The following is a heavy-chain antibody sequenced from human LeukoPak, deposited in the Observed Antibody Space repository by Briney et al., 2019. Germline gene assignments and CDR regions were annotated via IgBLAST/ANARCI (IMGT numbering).Heavy chain of an antibody. J-gene: IGHJ6*03. CDR3: ARSGWRGSSWYLRSDYYYYMDV. CDR2: ISAYNGNT. CDR1: GYTFTSYG. D-gene: IGHD6-13*01. V-gene: IGHV1-18*01. Sequence: ASVKVSCKASGYTFTSYGISWVRQAPGQGLEWMGWISAYNGNTNYAQKLQGRVTMTTDTSTSTAYMELRSLRSDDTAVYYCARSGWRGSSWYLRSDYYYYMDVWGKGTTVTISS.